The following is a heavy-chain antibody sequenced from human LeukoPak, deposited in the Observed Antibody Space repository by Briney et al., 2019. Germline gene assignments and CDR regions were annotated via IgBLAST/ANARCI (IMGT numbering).Heavy chain of an antibody. CDR2: INHDGRT. V-gene: IGHV4-34*01. CDR3: ARCVKARVLQSRCFYDS. D-gene: IGHD2-15*01. Sequence: PSETLSLTCSVYGGSFSGHYWSWIRQAPEKGLEWIGEINHDGRTNSNLSLKSRVTTSVDTSKNQSSLKLTSVTAADRGVYYCARCVKARVLQSRCFYDSWGQGTQVTVTS. CDR1: GGSFSGHY. J-gene: IGHJ4*02.